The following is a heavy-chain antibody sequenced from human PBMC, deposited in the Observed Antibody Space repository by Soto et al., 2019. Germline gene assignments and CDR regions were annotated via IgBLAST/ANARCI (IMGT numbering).Heavy chain of an antibody. Sequence: EAQVVESGGGLVQPGGSLRLSCAASGFTFGNYWMTWVRQAPGKGLEWVANVNQDGSEKYYVDSVKGRFTISRDSGKNLLYLQMNSLRAEDTAVYYCARISPYGGGHYGMDGWGQGTRVTVS. D-gene: IGHD1-26*01. CDR2: VNQDGSEK. J-gene: IGHJ6*02. CDR1: GFTFGNYW. V-gene: IGHV3-7*03. CDR3: ARISPYGGGHYGMDG.